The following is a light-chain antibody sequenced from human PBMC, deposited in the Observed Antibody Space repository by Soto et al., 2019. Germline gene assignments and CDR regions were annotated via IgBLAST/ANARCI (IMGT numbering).Light chain of an antibody. CDR3: SSYTSSSTDYV. CDR2: DVS. CDR1: SSDVGGYNY. J-gene: IGLJ1*01. V-gene: IGLV2-14*01. Sequence: QSVLPQPASVSGSPGQSITISCTGTSSDVGGYNYVSWYQQHPGKAPKLMIYDVSNRASGVSNRFSGSKSGNTASLTIYGLQAEDEADYYCSSYTSSSTDYVFGTGTKLTVL.